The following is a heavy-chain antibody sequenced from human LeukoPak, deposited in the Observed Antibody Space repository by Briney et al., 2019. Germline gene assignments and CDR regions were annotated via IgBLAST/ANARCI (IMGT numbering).Heavy chain of an antibody. CDR1: GFTFSNYW. Sequence: GGSLRLSCAASGFTFSNYWMHWVRQAPGKGLVWVSRINSDGRSTNYADSVKGRFTISRDNAKNTLYLQVNSLRAEDTAVYYCARGADSGYSSDNWGQGTLVGVSS. CDR2: INSDGRST. J-gene: IGHJ4*02. CDR3: ARGADSGYSSDN. V-gene: IGHV3-74*01. D-gene: IGHD3-9*01.